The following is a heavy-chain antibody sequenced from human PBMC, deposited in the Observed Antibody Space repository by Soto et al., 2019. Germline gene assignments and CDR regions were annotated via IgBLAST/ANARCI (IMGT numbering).Heavy chain of an antibody. CDR3: ARLHMVSYYFDS. CDR1: GFSCNHHG. D-gene: IGHD2-8*01. J-gene: IGHJ4*02. Sequence: QVQLAESGGGVVQPGRSLRLSCAASGFSCNHHGMHWVRQAPGKGLEWVAVIWYDGSYKYDADSVKGRFTIYRDNSKNTLYLQRNSLRAEDTAFYYCARLHMVSYYFDSWGQGTLVTVSS. CDR2: IWYDGSYK. V-gene: IGHV3-33*01.